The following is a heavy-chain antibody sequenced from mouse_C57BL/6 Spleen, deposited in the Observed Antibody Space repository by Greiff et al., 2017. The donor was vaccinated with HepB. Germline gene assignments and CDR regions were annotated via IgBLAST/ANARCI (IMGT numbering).Heavy chain of an antibody. CDR3: ARNYGSSFYYFDY. J-gene: IGHJ2*01. V-gene: IGHV5-4*03. Sequence: EVKLVESGGGLVKPGGSLKLSCAASGFTFSSYAMSWVRQTPEKRLEWVATISDGGSYTYYPDNVKGRFTISRDNAKNNLYLQMSHLKSEDTAMYYCARNYGSSFYYFDYWGQGTTLTVSS. CDR2: ISDGGSYT. CDR1: GFTFSSYA. D-gene: IGHD1-1*01.